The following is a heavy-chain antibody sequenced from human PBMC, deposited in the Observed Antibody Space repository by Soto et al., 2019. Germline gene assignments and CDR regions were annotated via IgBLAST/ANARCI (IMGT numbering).Heavy chain of an antibody. J-gene: IGHJ5*02. V-gene: IGHV1-46*03. D-gene: IGHD1-20*01. CDR2: INPSGGST. CDR3: ASIQGSGITGTTGWFDP. Sequence: QVQLVQSGAEVKKPGASVKVSCKASGYTFTSYYMHWVRQAPGQGLEWMGIINPSGGSTSYAQKYRGSATMPTGTSASTVCLDLSRLRAAAAAVDYCASIQGSGITGTTGWFDPWGQRTLVTVSS. CDR1: GYTFTSYY.